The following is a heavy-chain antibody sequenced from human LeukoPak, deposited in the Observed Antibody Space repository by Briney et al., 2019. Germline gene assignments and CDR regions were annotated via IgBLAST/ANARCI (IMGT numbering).Heavy chain of an antibody. J-gene: IGHJ3*02. CDR1: GGSINSPKS. CDR2: RYHSGGT. V-gene: IGHV4-4*02. Sequence: SETLSLTCTVSGGSINSPKSWSWVRQPPGKGLEWIGDRYHSGGTNYNPSLKSRVTISVDTSKNQFSLELNSVTAADTAVYYCGAYRTLDDAFDIWGQGTLVTVSS. CDR3: GAYRTLDDAFDI. D-gene: IGHD3-16*01.